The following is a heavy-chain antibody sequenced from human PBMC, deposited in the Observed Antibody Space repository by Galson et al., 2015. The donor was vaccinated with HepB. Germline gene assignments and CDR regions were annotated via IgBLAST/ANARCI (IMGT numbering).Heavy chain of an antibody. Sequence: SVKVSCKASGYTFTSYAMHWVRQAPGQRLEWMGWINAGNGNTKYSQKFQGRVTITRDTSASTAYMELSSLRSEDTAVYYCAREGGTHVAAGLFDPWGQGTLVTVSS. V-gene: IGHV1-3*01. CDR1: GYTFTSYA. D-gene: IGHD6-13*01. CDR2: INAGNGNT. CDR3: AREGGTHVAAGLFDP. J-gene: IGHJ5*02.